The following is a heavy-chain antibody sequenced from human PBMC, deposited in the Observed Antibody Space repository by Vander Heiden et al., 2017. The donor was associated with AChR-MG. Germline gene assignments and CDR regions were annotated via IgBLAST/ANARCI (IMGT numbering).Heavy chain of an antibody. CDR2: RNPNSGNT. D-gene: IGHD1-1*01. J-gene: IGHJ6*02. CDR1: GYTFTSYD. CDR3: ARVQLERYLALRYDYYGMDV. V-gene: IGHV1-8*01. Sequence: QVQLVQSGAEVKKPGASVKVSCKASGYTFTSYDIHWVRQATGQGLEWMGWRNPNSGNTGYAQKFQGRVTMTRNTSISTAYMELSSLRSEDTAVYYCARVQLERYLALRYDYYGMDVWGQGTTVTVS.